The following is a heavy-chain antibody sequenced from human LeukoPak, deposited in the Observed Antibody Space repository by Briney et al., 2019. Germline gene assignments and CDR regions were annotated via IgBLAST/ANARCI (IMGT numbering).Heavy chain of an antibody. V-gene: IGHV4-39*01. D-gene: IGHD3-10*01. Sequence: SETLSLTCTVSGGSISSSSYYWGWIRQPPGKGLEWIGSLYFSGGTYYNSSLRSRATISVDKSKNQFSLELTSVTAADTAVYYCATPFRGAGRQDYWGQGTLVTVSS. CDR3: ATPFRGAGRQDY. J-gene: IGHJ4*02. CDR2: LYFSGGT. CDR1: GGSISSSSYY.